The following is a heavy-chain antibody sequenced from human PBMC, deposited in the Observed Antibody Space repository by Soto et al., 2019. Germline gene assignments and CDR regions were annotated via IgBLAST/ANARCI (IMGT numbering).Heavy chain of an antibody. D-gene: IGHD1-26*01. CDR1: GGTFSSYA. Sequence: SVKVSCKVSGGTFSSYAISWVRQAPGQGLQWMGGIIPISGTADYAQKFQGRVTIIADEFTNTAYMELSSLRSEDTAVYYCARDLVGGSSAYGYYFDYWGQGTLVTVSS. V-gene: IGHV1-69*13. CDR3: ARDLVGGSSAYGYYFDY. J-gene: IGHJ4*02. CDR2: IIPISGTA.